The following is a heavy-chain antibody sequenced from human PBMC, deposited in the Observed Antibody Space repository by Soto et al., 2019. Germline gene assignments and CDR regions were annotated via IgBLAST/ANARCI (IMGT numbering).Heavy chain of an antibody. Sequence: SETLSLTCTVSGGSISSSSYYWGWIRRPPGKGLEWIGSIYYSGSTYYNPSLKSRVTISVDTSKNQFSLKLSSVTAADTAVYYCARHLWSSSWQTYYYYYGMDVWGQGTTVTVSS. CDR2: IYYSGST. CDR1: GGSISSSSYY. D-gene: IGHD6-13*01. V-gene: IGHV4-39*01. CDR3: ARHLWSSSWQTYYYYYGMDV. J-gene: IGHJ6*02.